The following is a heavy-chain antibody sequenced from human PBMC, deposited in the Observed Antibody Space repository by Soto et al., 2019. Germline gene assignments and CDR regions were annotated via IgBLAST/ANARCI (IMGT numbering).Heavy chain of an antibody. J-gene: IGHJ6*02. V-gene: IGHV5-51*01. D-gene: IGHD3-9*01. Sequence: ESLKISCKGSGYSFTSYWIGWVRQMPGKGLEWMGIIYPGDSDTRYSPSFQGQVTISADKSISTAYLQWSSLKASDTAMYYCARRGRTGYYRGYYYYYGMDVWGQGTTVTVSS. CDR2: IYPGDSDT. CDR3: ARRGRTGYYRGYYYYYGMDV. CDR1: GYSFTSYW.